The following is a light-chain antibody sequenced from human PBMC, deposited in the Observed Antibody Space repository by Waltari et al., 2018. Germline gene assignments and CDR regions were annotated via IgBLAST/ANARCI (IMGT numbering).Light chain of an antibody. V-gene: IGKV4-1*01. CDR1: QSLSYTPNNKNY. CDR2: WAS. J-gene: IGKJ4*01. Sequence: DIVMTQSPDSLAVSLGERVTINCKSSQSLSYTPNNKNYLTWYQQKPGQPPKLLIYWASTRESGVPDRFSGSGSGTDFTLTISGLQAEDVAIYYCQQYYTAPLTFGGGTKVEIK. CDR3: QQYYTAPLT.